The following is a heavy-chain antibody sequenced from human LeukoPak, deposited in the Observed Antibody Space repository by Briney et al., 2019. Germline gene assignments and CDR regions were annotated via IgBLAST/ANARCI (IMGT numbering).Heavy chain of an antibody. V-gene: IGHV3-21*01. J-gene: IGHJ4*02. D-gene: IGHD3-22*01. CDR3: ARDPSAHDK. Sequence: MSGGSLRLSCAASGFTFPSYSMNWVRQAPGKGLEWVSSITSSGDMYYAGSVKGRFTISRDNAYNSLHLQMNSLRAEDTAVYYCARDPSAHDKWGQGTLVTVSS. CDR2: ITSSGDM. CDR1: GFTFPSYS.